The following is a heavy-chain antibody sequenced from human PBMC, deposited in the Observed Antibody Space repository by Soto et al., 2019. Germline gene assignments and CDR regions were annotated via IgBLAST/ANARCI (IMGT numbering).Heavy chain of an antibody. V-gene: IGHV1-3*01. CDR2: INAANGDT. CDR1: GYTFTNYV. D-gene: IGHD3-22*01. CDR3: ARDLEIYYYDSSGYYPPGY. Sequence: ASVKVSCKASGYTFTNYVIHWVRQAPGQRLEWMGWINAANGDTKYSQMFQGRVTITRDTSASTAYIELSSLRSEDTAVYYCARDLEIYYYDSSGYYPPGYWGQGTLVTVSS. J-gene: IGHJ4*02.